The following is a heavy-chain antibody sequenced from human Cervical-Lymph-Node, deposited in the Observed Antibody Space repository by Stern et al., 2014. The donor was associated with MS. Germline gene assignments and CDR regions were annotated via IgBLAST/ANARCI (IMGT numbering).Heavy chain of an antibody. V-gene: IGHV2-26*01. J-gene: IGHJ4*02. CDR1: GFSLSNARMG. CDR3: ARLYGDPYYFDY. D-gene: IGHD4-17*01. CDR2: IFSNDEK. Sequence: QITLKESGPVLVKPTETLTLTCTVSGFSLSNARMGVSWIRQPPGKALEWLAHIFSNDEKSYSTSLKSRLTISKDTSKSQVVLTMTNMDPVDTATYYCARLYGDPYYFDYWGQGTLVTVSS.